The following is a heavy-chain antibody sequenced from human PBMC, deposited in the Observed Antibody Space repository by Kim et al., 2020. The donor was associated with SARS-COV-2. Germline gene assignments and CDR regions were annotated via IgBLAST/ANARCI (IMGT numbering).Heavy chain of an antibody. CDR3: THGGLVVPAAIPNYYYYGMDV. D-gene: IGHD2-2*02. V-gene: IGHV3-15*01. CDR2: IKSKTDGGTT. CDR1: GFTFSNAW. Sequence: GGSLRLSCAASGFTFSNAWMSWVRQAPGKGLEWVGRIKSKTDGGTTDYAAPVKGRFTISRDDSKNTLYLQMNSLKTEDTAVYYCTHGGLVVPAAIPNYYYYGMDVWGQGTTVTVSS. J-gene: IGHJ6*02.